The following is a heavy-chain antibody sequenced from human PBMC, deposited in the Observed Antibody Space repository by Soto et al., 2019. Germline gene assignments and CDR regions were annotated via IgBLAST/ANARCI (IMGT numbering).Heavy chain of an antibody. CDR3: ARSVTENWFDP. CDR2: IYYSGNT. V-gene: IGHV4-30-4*01. J-gene: IGHJ5*02. Sequence: KTSETLSLTCSVSGGSISSGYYYWSWIRQPPGKGLEWIGNIYYSGNTYYNPSLKSRLIISIDTSKNQFSLKVTAVTAADTAVYYCARSVTENWFDPWGQGTPVTVSS. CDR1: GGSISSGYYY. D-gene: IGHD2-21*02.